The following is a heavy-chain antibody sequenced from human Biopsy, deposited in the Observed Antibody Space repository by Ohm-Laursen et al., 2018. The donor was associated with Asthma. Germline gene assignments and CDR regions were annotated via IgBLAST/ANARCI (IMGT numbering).Heavy chain of an antibody. J-gene: IGHJ5*02. Sequence: PGTLSLTCVVYGGSFSGYYWSWIRQPPGKGLERIGEINHSGSTNYNPSLKSRATISVDTSKNQFSLKLSSVTAADTAVYYCARAGQCSSTSCYNPGWFDPWGQGTLVTVSS. CDR2: INHSGST. CDR1: GGSFSGYY. D-gene: IGHD2-2*01. V-gene: IGHV4-34*01. CDR3: ARAGQCSSTSCYNPGWFDP.